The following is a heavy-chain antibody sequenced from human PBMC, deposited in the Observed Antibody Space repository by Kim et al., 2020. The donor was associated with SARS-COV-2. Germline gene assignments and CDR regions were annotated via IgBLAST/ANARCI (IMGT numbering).Heavy chain of an antibody. CDR3: AKGYIVVVITTACDY. J-gene: IGHJ4*02. CDR1: GFTFSSYA. D-gene: IGHD3-22*01. CDR2: ISGSGGST. V-gene: IGHV3-23*01. Sequence: GGSLRLSCAASGFTFSSYAMSWVRQAPGKGLEWVSAISGSGGSTYYADSVKGRFTISRDNSKNTLYLQMNSLRAEDTAVYYCAKGYIVVVITTACDYWGQGTLVTVSS.